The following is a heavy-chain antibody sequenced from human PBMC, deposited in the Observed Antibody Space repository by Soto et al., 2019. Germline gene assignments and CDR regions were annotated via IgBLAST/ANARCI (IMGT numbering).Heavy chain of an antibody. CDR3: TRCGIRYHSIGFYLGIDGMDV. CDR2: TIPMFGTT. Sequence: QVQLVQSGAEVKKPESSVRVSCKASGGTFNNYAITWVRQAPGQGLEWMGGTIPMFGTTNYAEKFQGRVTITADESTNTAYMELSSLRSEATAVYYCTRCGIRYHSIGFYLGIDGMDVWGQGTTVIVSS. CDR1: GGTFNNYA. V-gene: IGHV1-69*12. D-gene: IGHD3-22*01. J-gene: IGHJ6*02.